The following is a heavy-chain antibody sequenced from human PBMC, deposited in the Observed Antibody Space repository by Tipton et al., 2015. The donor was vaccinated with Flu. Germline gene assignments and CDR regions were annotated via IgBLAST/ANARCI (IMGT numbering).Heavy chain of an antibody. Sequence: SLRLSCAASGFTFSSYGMHWVRQAPGKGLEWVAVISYDGSNKYYADSVKGRFTISRDNSKNTLYLQMNSLRAEDTAVYYCAKDLGKGATGYWGQGTLVTVSS. D-gene: IGHD1-26*01. V-gene: IGHV3-30*18. CDR1: GFTFSSYG. CDR3: AKDLGKGATGY. CDR2: ISYDGSNK. J-gene: IGHJ4*02.